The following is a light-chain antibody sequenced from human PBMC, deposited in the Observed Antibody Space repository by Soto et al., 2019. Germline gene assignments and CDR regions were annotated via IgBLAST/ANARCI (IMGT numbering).Light chain of an antibody. CDR3: MQATHSPWT. CDR2: KVS. J-gene: IGKJ1*01. CDR1: QSLVSSDGNTF. V-gene: IGKV2-30*01. Sequence: DVVMTQSPLSLPVTLGQPASISCRSSQSLVSSDGNTFLIWFQQRPGQSPRRLIYKVSNRDSGVPDIFSGSGSGTDLTLEISRVEPEDVGVYYCMQATHSPWTFGQGTKVEIK.